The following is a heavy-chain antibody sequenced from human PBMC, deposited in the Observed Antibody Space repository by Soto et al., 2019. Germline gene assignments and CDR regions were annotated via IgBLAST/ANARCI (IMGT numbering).Heavy chain of an antibody. D-gene: IGHD4-4*01. J-gene: IGHJ6*03. V-gene: IGHV3-23*01. CDR3: ARDSFYSYYYYYMDV. Sequence: PGGSLRLSCAASGFTFSSYAMSWVRQAPGKGLEWVSAISGSGGSAYYADSVKGRFTISRDNSKNTLYLQMNSLRAEDTAVYYCARDSFYSYYYYYMDVWGKGTTVTVSS. CDR1: GFTFSSYA. CDR2: ISGSGGSA.